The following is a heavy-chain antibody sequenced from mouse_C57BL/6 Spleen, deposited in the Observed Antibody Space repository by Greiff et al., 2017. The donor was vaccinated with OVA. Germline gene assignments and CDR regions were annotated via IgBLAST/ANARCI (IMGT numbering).Heavy chain of an antibody. CDR1: GYTFTSYW. D-gene: IGHD1-1*01. CDR3: ASRVYGSSYGYFDV. J-gene: IGHJ1*03. CDR2: IDPSDSYT. Sequence: QVQLQQPGAELVMPGASVKLSCKASGYTFTSYWMHWVKQRPGQGLEWIGEIDPSDSYTNYNQKFKGKSTLTVDKSSSTAYMQLSSLTSEDSAVYYCASRVYGSSYGYFDVWGTGTTVTVSS. V-gene: IGHV1-69*01.